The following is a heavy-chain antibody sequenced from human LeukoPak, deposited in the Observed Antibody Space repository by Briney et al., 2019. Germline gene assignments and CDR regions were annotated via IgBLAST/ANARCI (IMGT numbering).Heavy chain of an antibody. CDR1: GGTFSSYT. CDR3: AGSEATIFGVVAPSWFDP. Sequence: ASVKVSCKASGGTFSSYTISWVRQAPGQGLEWMGRIIPILGIANYAQKFQGRVTITADKSTSTAYMELSSLRSEDTAVYYCAGSEATIFGVVAPSWFDPWGQGTLVTVSS. D-gene: IGHD3-3*01. CDR2: IIPILGIA. V-gene: IGHV1-69*02. J-gene: IGHJ5*02.